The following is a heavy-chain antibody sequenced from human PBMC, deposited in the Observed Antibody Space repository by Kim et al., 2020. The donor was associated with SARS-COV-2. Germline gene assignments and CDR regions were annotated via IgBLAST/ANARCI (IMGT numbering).Heavy chain of an antibody. V-gene: IGHV4-38-2*02. CDR1: GYSISSGYY. CDR2: IYHSGST. J-gene: IGHJ4*02. D-gene: IGHD2-15*01. Sequence: SETLSLTCTVSGYSISSGYYWGWIRQPPGKGLEWIGSIYHSGSTYYNPSLKSRVTISVDTSKNQFSLKLSSVTAADTAVYYCARVGVGCSGGSCYGSHHYWGQGTLVTVSS. CDR3: ARVGVGCSGGSCYGSHHY.